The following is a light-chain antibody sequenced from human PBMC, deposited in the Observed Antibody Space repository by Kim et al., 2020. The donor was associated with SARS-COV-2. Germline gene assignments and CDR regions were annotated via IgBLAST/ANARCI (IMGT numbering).Light chain of an antibody. CDR2: GAA. CDR3: QQRGIWMFS. CDR1: QSVRSH. Sequence: SLSRRARSTLPCMACQSVRSHLTCYQQKPAQAPRLIIYGAAHRATLIPARFTGSGSGTDFTFAISSLESEVFAVVYCQQRGIWMFSSGEGTKLEI. J-gene: IGKJ2*01. V-gene: IGKV3-11*01.